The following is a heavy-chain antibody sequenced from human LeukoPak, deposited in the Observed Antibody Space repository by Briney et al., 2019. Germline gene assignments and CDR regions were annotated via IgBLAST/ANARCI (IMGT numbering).Heavy chain of an antibody. D-gene: IGHD4-17*01. CDR1: GFTFSFYG. CDR3: ARVRYGELDV. Sequence: PGGSLRLSCAASGFTFSFYGMHWVRQAPGKGLEWVATIWYDGSNKYYADSVKGRFTVSRDNSKNTLYLQMNSLRAEDTAVYYCARVRYGELDVWGQGTTVTVSS. J-gene: IGHJ6*02. V-gene: IGHV3-33*01. CDR2: IWYDGSNK.